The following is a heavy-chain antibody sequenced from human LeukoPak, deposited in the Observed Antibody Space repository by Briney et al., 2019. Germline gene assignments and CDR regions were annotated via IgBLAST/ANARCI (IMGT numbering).Heavy chain of an antibody. V-gene: IGHV3-23*01. CDR2: ISGSGGST. J-gene: IGHJ4*02. CDR3: ARVYLGITGNDY. D-gene: IGHD1-20*01. Sequence: GGSLSLSCAASGFTFSSYAMSWVRQAPGKGLEWVSAISGSGGSTYYADSVKGRFTISRDNSKNTLYLQMNSLRAEDTAVYYCARVYLGITGNDYWGQGTLVTVSS. CDR1: GFTFSSYA.